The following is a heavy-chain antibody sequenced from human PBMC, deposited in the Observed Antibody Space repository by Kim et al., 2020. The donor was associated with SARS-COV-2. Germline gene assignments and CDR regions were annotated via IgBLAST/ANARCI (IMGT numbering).Heavy chain of an antibody. J-gene: IGHJ6*02. D-gene: IGHD6-13*01. V-gene: IGHV3-9*01. Sequence: ADSVKGRFTISRDNAKNSLYLHMNSLRAEDTALYYCAKDSRYSSSSNMDVWGQGTTVTVSS. CDR3: AKDSRYSSSSNMDV.